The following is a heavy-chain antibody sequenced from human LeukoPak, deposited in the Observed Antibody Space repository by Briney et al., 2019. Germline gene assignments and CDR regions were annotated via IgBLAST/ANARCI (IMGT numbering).Heavy chain of an antibody. CDR2: IRSKANSYAT. V-gene: IGHV3-73*01. CDR3: TRRPETYDFWLNTPPDY. J-gene: IGHJ4*02. D-gene: IGHD3-3*01. CDR1: GFTFSGSA. Sequence: GGSLRLSCAASGFTFSGSAMHWVRQASGKGLEWVGRIRSKANSYATAYAASVKGRFTISRDDSKNTAYLQMNSLKTEDTAVYYCTRRPETYDFWLNTPPDYWGQGTLVTVSS.